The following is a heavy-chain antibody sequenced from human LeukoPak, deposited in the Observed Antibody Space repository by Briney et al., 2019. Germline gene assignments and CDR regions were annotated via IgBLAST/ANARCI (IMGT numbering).Heavy chain of an antibody. D-gene: IGHD3-10*01. J-gene: IGHJ4*02. CDR3: AKALGFMVRGVPIDY. V-gene: IGHV3-11*01. CDR2: ISSSGSTI. CDR1: GFTFSDYY. Sequence: PGGSLRLSCAASGFTFSDYYMSWIRQAPGKGLEWVSYISSSGSTIYYADSVKGRFTISRDNSKNTLYLQMNSLRAEDTAVYYCAKALGFMVRGVPIDYWGQGTLVTVSS.